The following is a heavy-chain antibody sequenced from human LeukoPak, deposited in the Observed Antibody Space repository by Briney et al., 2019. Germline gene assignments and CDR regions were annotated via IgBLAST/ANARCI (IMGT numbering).Heavy chain of an antibody. CDR2: IYPGDSDT. CDR3: ARQYYYDSSGYYGHTFDY. J-gene: IGHJ4*02. D-gene: IGHD3-22*01. Sequence: GESLKISCKSSGYSFTSYWIGWVRQMPGKGLGWMGIIYPGDSDTRYSPSFQGPVTISADKSISTAYLQWSSLKASDTAMYYCARQYYYDSSGYYGHTFDYWGQGTLVTVSS. V-gene: IGHV5-51*01. CDR1: GYSFTSYW.